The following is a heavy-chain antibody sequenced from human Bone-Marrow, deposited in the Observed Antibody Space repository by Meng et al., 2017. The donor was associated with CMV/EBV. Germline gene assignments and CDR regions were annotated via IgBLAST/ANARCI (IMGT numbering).Heavy chain of an antibody. J-gene: IGHJ5*01. CDR3: TRGADYYGAGGFDS. CDR1: GDSVSGNSVA. V-gene: IGHV6-1*01. Sequence: SQTLSLTCAISGDSVSGNSVAWNWIRQSPSRGLEWLGRTYYRSKWYSEFAVSVKSRINISPDTSTNQFSLQLDSVTPEDTAVYYCTRGADYYGAGGFDSWGQGTLVTVYS. D-gene: IGHD3-10*01. CDR2: TYYRSKWYS.